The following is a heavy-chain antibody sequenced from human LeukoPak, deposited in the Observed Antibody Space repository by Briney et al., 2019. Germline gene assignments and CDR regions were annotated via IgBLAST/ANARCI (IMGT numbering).Heavy chain of an antibody. Sequence: SVKVSCKASGGTFSSYAISWVRQAPGQGLEWMGGIIPIFGTANYAQKFQGRVTITADESTSTAYMELSSLRSEDAAVNYCARGQDGYSSYYFDYWGQGTLVTVSS. D-gene: IGHD6-13*01. CDR3: ARGQDGYSSYYFDY. CDR1: GGTFSSYA. V-gene: IGHV1-69*13. CDR2: IIPIFGTA. J-gene: IGHJ4*02.